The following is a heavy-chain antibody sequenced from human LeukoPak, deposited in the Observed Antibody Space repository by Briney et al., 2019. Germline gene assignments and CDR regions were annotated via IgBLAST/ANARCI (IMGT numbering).Heavy chain of an antibody. CDR3: ARHGRLPYYYMDV. CDR1: GGSISSSSYY. Sequence: SETLSLTCTVSGGSISSSSYYWGWIRQPPGKGLEWIGSIYYSGSTYYNPSLKSRVTISVDTSKNQFSLKLSSVTAADTAVYYCARHGRLPYYYMDVWGKGTTVTVSS. D-gene: IGHD2-21*01. CDR2: IYYSGST. V-gene: IGHV4-39*01. J-gene: IGHJ6*03.